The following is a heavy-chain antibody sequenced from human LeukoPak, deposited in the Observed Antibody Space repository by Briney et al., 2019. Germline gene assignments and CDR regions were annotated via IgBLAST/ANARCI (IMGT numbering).Heavy chain of an antibody. CDR1: GFTFGSYF. J-gene: IGHJ5*01. CDR3: TKGNIWFDS. D-gene: IGHD2/OR15-2a*01. CDR2: ITGSGDNT. Sequence: GGSLRLSCAASGFTFGSYFMRWVRQAPGKGLQWVSSITGSGDNTYYADSVKGRFTISRDNSKNTLFLEMNSLRAEDTAVYYCTKGNIWFDSWGQGTLVTVSS. V-gene: IGHV3-23*01.